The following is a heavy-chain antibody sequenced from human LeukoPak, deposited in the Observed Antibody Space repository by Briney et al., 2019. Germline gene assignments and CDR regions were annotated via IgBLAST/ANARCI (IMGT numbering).Heavy chain of an antibody. CDR3: ARIRADSSGYYYKYFDF. V-gene: IGHV3-48*03. CDR2: ISSGGGTI. Sequence: GGSLRLSCVVYGFTFSIYEMNWVRKAPGKGLEWVSYISSGGGTIYYADSVKSRFTISRDNAKNSLYLQMNSLRAEDTAVYYCARIRADSSGYYYKYFDFWSQGTLVTVSS. J-gene: IGHJ4*02. CDR1: GFTFSIYE. D-gene: IGHD3-22*01.